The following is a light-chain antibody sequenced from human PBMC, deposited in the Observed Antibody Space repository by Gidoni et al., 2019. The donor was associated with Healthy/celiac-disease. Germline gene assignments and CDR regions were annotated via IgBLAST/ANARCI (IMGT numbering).Light chain of an antibody. V-gene: IGLV2-8*01. CDR3: SSYAGSNNFVV. CDR1: SRDVGGYNY. J-gene: IGLJ2*01. CDR2: EVS. Sequence: QSALTQPPSASGSPGQSGTISCTGTSRDVGGYNYVSWYQQHPGKAPKLMIYEVSTRPSGVPDRFSGSKSGNTASLTVSGLQAEDEADYYCSSYAGSNNFVVFGGGTKLTVL.